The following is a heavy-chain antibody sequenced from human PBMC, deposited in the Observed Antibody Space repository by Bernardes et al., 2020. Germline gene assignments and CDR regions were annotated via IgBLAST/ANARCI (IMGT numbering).Heavy chain of an antibody. D-gene: IGHD6-13*01. Sequence: GESLKISCKATGYSFTNYWIGWVRQMPGKGLEWMGIIDPSDSDASISPSFQGQVTISADKSTTTAYLQWTSLKTSDTAIYFCARQNSAAGFAELDYWGQGTLVTVSS. J-gene: IGHJ4*02. CDR2: IDPSDSDA. V-gene: IGHV5-51*01. CDR1: GYSFTNYW. CDR3: ARQNSAAGFAELDY.